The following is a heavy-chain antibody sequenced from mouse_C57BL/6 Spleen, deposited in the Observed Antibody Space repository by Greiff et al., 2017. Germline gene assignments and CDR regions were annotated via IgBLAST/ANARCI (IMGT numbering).Heavy chain of an antibody. J-gene: IGHJ2*01. CDR2: INPNNGGT. CDR1: GYTFTDYN. Sequence: VQLQQSGPELVKPGASVKIPCKASGYTFTDYNMDWVKQSHGKSLEWIGDINPNNGGTIYNQKFKGKATLTVDKSSRPAYMELRSLTSEDTAVYYCARAFYYDYDEGYYFDYWGQGTTLTVSS. V-gene: IGHV1-18*01. CDR3: ARAFYYDYDEGYYFDY. D-gene: IGHD2-4*01.